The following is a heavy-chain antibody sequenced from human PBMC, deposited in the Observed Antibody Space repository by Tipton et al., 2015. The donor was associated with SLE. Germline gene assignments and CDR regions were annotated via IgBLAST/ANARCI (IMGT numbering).Heavy chain of an antibody. CDR3: SASLLPLYGMDV. CDR1: GFTFSSSA. D-gene: IGHD2-15*01. CDR2: ISYDGSNK. J-gene: IGHJ6*02. Sequence: SLRLSCAASGFTFSSSAMHWVRQAPGKGLEWVAVISYDGSNKYYADSVKGRFTISRDNSKNTLYLQMNGLRAEDTAVYYCSASLLPLYGMDVWGQGTTVTVSS. V-gene: IGHV3-30*04.